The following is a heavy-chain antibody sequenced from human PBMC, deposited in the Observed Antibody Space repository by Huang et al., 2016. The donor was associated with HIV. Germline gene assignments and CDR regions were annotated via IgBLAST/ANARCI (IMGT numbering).Heavy chain of an antibody. J-gene: IGHJ6*02. CDR2: SRKKVRSYTT. V-gene: IGHV3-72*01. CDR1: GFTFSDHY. Sequence: EVQLVESGGGLVQPGGSLRLPCAASGFTFSDHYMGWFRQAPGKGLEWGGRSRKKVRSYTTEYAASVKGRFTISRDDSETSLYLQMNSLRTEDSAVYYCTGALASDTGMDVWGQGTMVTVSS. D-gene: IGHD6-19*01. CDR3: TGALASDTGMDV.